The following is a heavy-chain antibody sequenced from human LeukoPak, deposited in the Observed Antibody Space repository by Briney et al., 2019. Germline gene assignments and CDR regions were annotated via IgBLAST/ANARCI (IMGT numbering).Heavy chain of an antibody. Sequence: GSLRLSCAASGFTSSSYAMHWVRQAPGKGLEWVAVMSYDGTSEYYADSVRGRFTISRDHSQNMLHLQMNSLRDEDTALYYCVRDRRDGKNLAYHFDFWGQGTLVTVSS. V-gene: IGHV3-30-3*01. D-gene: IGHD5-24*01. CDR3: VRDRRDGKNLAYHFDF. CDR2: MSYDGTSE. J-gene: IGHJ4*02. CDR1: GFTSSSYA.